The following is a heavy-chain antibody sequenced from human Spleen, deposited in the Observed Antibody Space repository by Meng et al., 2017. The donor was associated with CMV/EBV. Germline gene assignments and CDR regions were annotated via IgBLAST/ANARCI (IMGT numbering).Heavy chain of an antibody. J-gene: IGHJ6*02. Sequence: GGSLRLSCAASGFTFSSYAMHWVRQAPGKGLEWVANIRFDGTNKYHADSVKGRFIITRDNSKNTLYLQMNSLRAEDTAVYYCAKRGDSSGTYAMDVWGQGTTVTVSS. V-gene: IGHV3-30*02. D-gene: IGHD3-22*01. CDR3: AKRGDSSGTYAMDV. CDR1: GFTFSSYA. CDR2: IRFDGTNK.